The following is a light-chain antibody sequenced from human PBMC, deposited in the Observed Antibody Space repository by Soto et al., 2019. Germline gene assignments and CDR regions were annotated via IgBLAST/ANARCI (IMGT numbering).Light chain of an antibody. CDR2: AAS. Sequence: DIQMTQSPSSVSASVGDTVTITCRASQDISNWLAWYQHKPGKAPKLLIYAASSLQSGVPSRFSGTGSGTDFTLTISNLQPEDFATYCCQQGNSFLALTFGGGTKVEIK. CDR3: QQGNSFLALT. CDR1: QDISNW. J-gene: IGKJ4*01. V-gene: IGKV1-12*01.